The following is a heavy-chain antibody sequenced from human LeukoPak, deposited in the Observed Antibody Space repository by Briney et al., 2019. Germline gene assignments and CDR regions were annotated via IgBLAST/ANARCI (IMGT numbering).Heavy chain of an antibody. V-gene: IGHV3-30*18. D-gene: IGHD1-7*01. J-gene: IGHJ6*02. Sequence: GRSLRLSCAASGFTFSSYGMHWVRQAPGKGLEWVAVISYDGSNKYYADSVKGRFTISRDNSKNTLYLQMNSLRAEDTAVYYCAKGNWNYVDYYCGMDVWGQGTTVTVSS. CDR2: ISYDGSNK. CDR3: AKGNWNYVDYYCGMDV. CDR1: GFTFSSYG.